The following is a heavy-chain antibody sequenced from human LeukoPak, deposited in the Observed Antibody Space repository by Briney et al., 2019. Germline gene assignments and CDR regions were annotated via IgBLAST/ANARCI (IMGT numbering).Heavy chain of an antibody. V-gene: IGHV1-2*02. CDR2: INPNSGGT. CDR1: GYTFTSYG. Sequence: AASVKVSCKASGYTFTSYGISWVRQAPGQGLEWMGWINPNSGGTNYAQKFQGRVTMTRDTSISTAYMELSRLRSDDTAVYYCARVGVRFVVVVTAAWFDPWGQGTLVTVSS. D-gene: IGHD2-21*02. J-gene: IGHJ5*02. CDR3: ARVGVRFVVVVTAAWFDP.